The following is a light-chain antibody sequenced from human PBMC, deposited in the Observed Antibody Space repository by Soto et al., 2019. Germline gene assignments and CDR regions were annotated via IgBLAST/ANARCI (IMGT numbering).Light chain of an antibody. J-gene: IGKJ5*01. CDR2: GAS. CDR3: QQYKNWPPIT. CDR1: QSVSSN. Sequence: EIVMTQSPATLSVSPGERATLSCRASQSVSSNLAWYQRKPGQAPRLLIYGASTRATGIPARFSGSGSGTEFTLTISSLQSEDFAVYYCQQYKNWPPITFGQGTRLEIK. V-gene: IGKV3-15*01.